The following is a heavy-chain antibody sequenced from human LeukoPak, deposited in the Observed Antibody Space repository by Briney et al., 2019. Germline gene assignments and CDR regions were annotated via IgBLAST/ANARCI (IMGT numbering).Heavy chain of an antibody. J-gene: IGHJ6*03. V-gene: IGHV4-4*02. D-gene: IGHD3-3*01. CDR2: IYHSGST. CDR1: GGSISSSNW. Sequence: PSETLSLTCAVSGGSISSSNWWSWVRQPPGKGLEWIGEIYHSGSTNYNPSLKSRVTISVDTSKNQFSLKLSSVTAADTAVYYCARQLGGVVIMYYYYMDVWGKGTTVTVSS. CDR3: ARQLGGVVIMYYYYMDV.